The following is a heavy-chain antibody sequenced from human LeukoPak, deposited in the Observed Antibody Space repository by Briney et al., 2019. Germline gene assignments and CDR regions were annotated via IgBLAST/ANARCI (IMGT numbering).Heavy chain of an antibody. CDR2: IHDSGST. V-gene: IGHV4-30-4*07. CDR1: GDSISSGGYS. D-gene: IGHD6-19*01. CDR3: ARAEANSDWPWRHFQY. Sequence: KPSETLSLTCVVSGDSISSGGYSWSWIRQTPGKGLEWIAYIHDSGSTYNNPSLKSRLSISIDTSKNQFSLKLNSVTAADTAVYYCARAEANSDWPWRHFQYWGQGTLVTVSS. J-gene: IGHJ1*01.